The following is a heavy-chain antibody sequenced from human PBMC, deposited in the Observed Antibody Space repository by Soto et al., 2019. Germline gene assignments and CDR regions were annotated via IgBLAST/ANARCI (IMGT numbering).Heavy chain of an antibody. CDR1: GYIFTTYW. CDR3: AKGKHPDY. V-gene: IGHV5-51*01. CDR2: IYPGDSDI. J-gene: IGHJ4*02. Sequence: PGESLKISCKGSGYIFTTYWIGWVRQMPGKGLEWMGVIYPGDSDIRFSPSFQGQVTISADMSLSTAYLQWSSLRVSDTAMYYCAKGKHPDYWGQGTLVTVSS.